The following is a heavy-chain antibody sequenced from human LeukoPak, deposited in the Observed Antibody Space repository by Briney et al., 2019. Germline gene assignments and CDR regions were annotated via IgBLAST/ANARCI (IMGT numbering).Heavy chain of an antibody. CDR1: GGSISSYY. V-gene: IGHV4-38-2*02. CDR3: ARDIYGSGSYSSWFDP. D-gene: IGHD3-10*01. CDR2: IYHSGST. Sequence: SETLSLTCTVSGGSISSYYWGWIRQPPGKGLEWIGSIYHSGSTYYNPSLKSRVTISVDTSKNQFSLKLSSVTAADTAVYYCARDIYGSGSYSSWFDPWGQGTLVTVSS. J-gene: IGHJ5*02.